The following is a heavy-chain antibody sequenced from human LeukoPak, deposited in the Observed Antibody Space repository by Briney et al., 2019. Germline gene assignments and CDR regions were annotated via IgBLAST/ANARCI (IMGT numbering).Heavy chain of an antibody. V-gene: IGHV1-2*02. CDR2: INPKRGVT. Sequence: ASVTVSCKASGYTFTNYYMHWVRQAPGQGLEWMGWINPKRGVTTYAQKFQGRVTMTRDTSITTAYMELTRLRSDDTTIYYCARERNYGDYGNAFDVWGQGTKVTVSS. CDR1: GYTFTNYY. J-gene: IGHJ3*01. D-gene: IGHD4-17*01. CDR3: ARERNYGDYGNAFDV.